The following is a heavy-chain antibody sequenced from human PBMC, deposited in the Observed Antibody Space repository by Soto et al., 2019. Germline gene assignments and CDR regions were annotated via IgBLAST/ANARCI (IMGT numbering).Heavy chain of an antibody. J-gene: IGHJ6*02. CDR2: INPNSGGT. V-gene: IGHV1-2*04. Sequence: ASVKVSCKASGYTFTGYYVHWVRQAPGQGLEWMGWINPNSGGTNYAQKFQGWVTMTRDTSISTAYMELSRLRSDDTAVYYCARDQGGYSYGYGADNYCYYGMDVWGQGTTLTVSS. D-gene: IGHD5-18*01. CDR1: GYTFTGYY. CDR3: ARDQGGYSYGYGADNYCYYGMDV.